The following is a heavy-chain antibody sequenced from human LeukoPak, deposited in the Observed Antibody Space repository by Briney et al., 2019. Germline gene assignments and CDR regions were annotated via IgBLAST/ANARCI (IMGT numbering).Heavy chain of an antibody. V-gene: IGHV4-59*01. CDR1: GGSISSYY. J-gene: IGHJ5*02. Sequence: SGTLSLTCTVSGGSISSYYWSWIRQPPGKGLEWIGYIYYSGSTNYNPSLKSRVTISVDTSKNQFSLKLSSVTAADTAVYYCARGGGWYLGWFDPWGQGTLVTVSS. CDR2: IYYSGST. CDR3: ARGGGWYLGWFDP. D-gene: IGHD6-19*01.